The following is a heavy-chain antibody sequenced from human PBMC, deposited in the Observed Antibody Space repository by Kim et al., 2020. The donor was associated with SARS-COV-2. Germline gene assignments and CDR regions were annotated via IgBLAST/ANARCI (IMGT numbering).Heavy chain of an antibody. J-gene: IGHJ4*02. V-gene: IGHV1-69*01. CDR3: ARALERGYSYGWNFDY. Sequence: KFQGRVTITADESTSTAYMELSSLRSEDTAVYYCARALERGYSYGWNFDYWGQGTLVTVSS. D-gene: IGHD5-18*01.